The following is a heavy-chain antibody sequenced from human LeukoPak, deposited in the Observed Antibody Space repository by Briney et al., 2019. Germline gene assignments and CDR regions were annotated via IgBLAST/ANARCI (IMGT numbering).Heavy chain of an antibody. CDR1: VGSITTDY. J-gene: IGHJ4*02. V-gene: IGHV4-59*08. D-gene: IGHD3-10*01. Sequence: SETLSLTCTVSVGSITTDYWNWIRQSPGKGLEWIGYIYSTGTSIYNPSLKGRVTISMDTSKRQFSLKVTSVTAADTAVYYCAGFYYGSGLAEDYWGQGILVAVSS. CDR2: IYSTGTS. CDR3: AGFYYGSGLAEDY.